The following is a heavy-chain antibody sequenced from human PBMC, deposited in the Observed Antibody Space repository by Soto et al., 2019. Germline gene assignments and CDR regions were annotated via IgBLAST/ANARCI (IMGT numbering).Heavy chain of an antibody. CDR2: INAGNGNT. J-gene: IGHJ6*02. CDR3: ASGSLGYSYGSYYYYGMDV. V-gene: IGHV1-3*01. CDR1: GYTFTSYA. D-gene: IGHD5-18*01. Sequence: ASVKVSCKASGYTFTSYAMHWVRQAPGQRLEWMGWINAGNGNTKYSQKFQGRVTITRDTSASTAYMELSSLRSEDTAVYYCASGSLGYSYGSYYYYGMDVWGQVTTVTDSS.